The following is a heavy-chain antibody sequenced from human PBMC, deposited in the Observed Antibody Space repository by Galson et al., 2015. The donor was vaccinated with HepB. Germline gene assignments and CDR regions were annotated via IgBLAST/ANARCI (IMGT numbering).Heavy chain of an antibody. J-gene: IGHJ5*02. CDR3: ARALGEEWLS. Sequence: SVKVSCKASGYTFTSHGMHWVRQAPGQRFEWMGRINAGSGNTKYSQKFQGRVTISRDTSASTVYMELSSLRSEDTAVYYCARALGEEWLSWGQGTRVTVSS. CDR1: GYTFTSHG. D-gene: IGHD3-3*01. V-gene: IGHV1-3*01. CDR2: INAGSGNT.